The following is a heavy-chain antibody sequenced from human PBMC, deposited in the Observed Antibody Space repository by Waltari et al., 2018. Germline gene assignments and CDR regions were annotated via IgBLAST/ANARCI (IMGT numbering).Heavy chain of an antibody. Sequence: QVQLVQSGAEVKKPGASVKVSCKASGYTFTGYYMHWVRQAPGQGLEWMGWINPNRGGTNYAQKFQGRVTMTRDTSISTAYMELSRLRSDDTAVYYCARSGIAVAGSPYWGQGTLVTVSS. CDR3: ARSGIAVAGSPY. J-gene: IGHJ4*02. V-gene: IGHV1-2*02. CDR1: GYTFTGYY. CDR2: INPNRGGT. D-gene: IGHD6-19*01.